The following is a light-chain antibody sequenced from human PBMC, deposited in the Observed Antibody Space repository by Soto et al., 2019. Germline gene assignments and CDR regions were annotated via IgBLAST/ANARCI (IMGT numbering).Light chain of an antibody. CDR2: LGS. CDR1: QSLLHSNGYYY. CDR3: MQALQTPSIT. J-gene: IGKJ5*01. V-gene: IGKV2-28*01. Sequence: DTVMTQSPLSLPVTPGEPASISCRSSQSLLHSNGYYYLDWYLQKPGQSPQLLIYLGSNRASGVPDRLSGSGSGTDFTLKISRVEAEDVGVYYCMQALQTPSITFGQGTRVEIK.